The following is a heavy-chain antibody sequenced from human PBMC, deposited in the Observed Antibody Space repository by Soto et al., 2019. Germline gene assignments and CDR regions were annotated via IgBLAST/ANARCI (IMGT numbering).Heavy chain of an antibody. Sequence: EVQLLESGGGLVQPGGSLRLSCVASGFSFSSYAMSWVRQAPGKGLEWVSVISGSDGSTYYADSVKGRFTISRDNSKNTLYLQMNSLRAEDTAVYYCARDRERAAWYEDYWGQGTLVTVAS. CDR3: ARDRERAAWYEDY. D-gene: IGHD6-13*01. V-gene: IGHV3-23*01. J-gene: IGHJ4*02. CDR1: GFSFSSYA. CDR2: ISGSDGST.